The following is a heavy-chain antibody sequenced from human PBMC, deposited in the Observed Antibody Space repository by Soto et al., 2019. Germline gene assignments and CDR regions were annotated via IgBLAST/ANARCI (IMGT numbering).Heavy chain of an antibody. V-gene: IGHV3-48*02. D-gene: IGHD6-19*01. CDR3: ARDQGGEQWLATYYYYGMDV. CDR2: ISSSSSTI. J-gene: IGHJ6*02. CDR1: GFTFSSYS. Sequence: HPGGSLRLSCAASGFTFSSYSMNWVRQAPGKGLEWVSYISSSSSTIYYADSVKGRFTISRDNAKNSLYLQMNSLRDEDTAVYYCARDQGGEQWLATYYYYGMDVWGQGTTVTVSS.